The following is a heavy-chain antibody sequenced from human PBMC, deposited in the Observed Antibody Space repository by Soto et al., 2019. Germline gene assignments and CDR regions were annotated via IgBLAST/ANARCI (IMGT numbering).Heavy chain of an antibody. CDR1: GFTFSSYA. D-gene: IGHD6-13*01. V-gene: IGHV3-30*18. J-gene: IGHJ4*02. CDR2: ISDDGSKT. CDR3: EKDRESWYSSSWTHRMAIIDY. Sequence: QVQLVESGGGVVQPGRSLRLSCAASGFTFSSYAMHWVRQAPGKGLEWVAVISDDGSKTYYADSVKGQFTISRDNPKNTLYLKMNSLRAEDTAVYYCEKDRESWYSSSWTHRMAIIDYWGQGSLVTVSS.